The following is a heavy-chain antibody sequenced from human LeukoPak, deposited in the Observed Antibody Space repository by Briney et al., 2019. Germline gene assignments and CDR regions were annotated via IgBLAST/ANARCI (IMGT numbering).Heavy chain of an antibody. D-gene: IGHD5-18*01. CDR1: GYTFTSYD. V-gene: IGHV1-8*03. CDR3: ARVDTAMVRGYNWFDP. CDR2: MNPNSGNT. J-gene: IGHJ5*02. Sequence: GASVKVSCKASGYTFTSYDINWVRQATGQGLEWMGWMNPNSGNTGYAQKFQGRVTITRNTSISTAYMELSSLGSEDTAVYYCARVDTAMVRGYNWFDPWGQGTLVTVSS.